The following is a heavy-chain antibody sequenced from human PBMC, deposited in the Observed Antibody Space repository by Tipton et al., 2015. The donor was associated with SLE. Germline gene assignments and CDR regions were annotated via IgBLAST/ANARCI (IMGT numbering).Heavy chain of an antibody. D-gene: IGHD6-13*01. CDR2: IYYSGST. CDR3: ARDGRIVGAGTGFDQ. Sequence: TLSLTCTVSGDSLFGSHWSWSRQPAGKGLGWIGYIYYSGSTYYNPSLKSRVTISVDTSKNQFSLKVSSVTAADTAVYYCARDGRIVGAGTGFDQWGQGTLVTVSS. V-gene: IGHV4-59*06. J-gene: IGHJ4*02. CDR1: GDSLFGSH.